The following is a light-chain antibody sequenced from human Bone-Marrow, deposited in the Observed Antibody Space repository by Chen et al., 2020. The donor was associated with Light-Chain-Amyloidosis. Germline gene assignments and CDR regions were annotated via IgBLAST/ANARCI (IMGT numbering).Light chain of an antibody. V-gene: IGLV2-14*01. Sequence: QSALTQPASVSGSPGHSITISCTGTTSDVGGDNHVSWYQQHPDKAPKLMIYEVTNRPSWVPDRFSSSKSDNTTSLPITRHQTKDETDYFCRSYTNTNTLVFGSGTRVTVL. CDR2: EVT. J-gene: IGLJ1*01. CDR3: RSYTNTNTLV. CDR1: TSDVGGDNH.